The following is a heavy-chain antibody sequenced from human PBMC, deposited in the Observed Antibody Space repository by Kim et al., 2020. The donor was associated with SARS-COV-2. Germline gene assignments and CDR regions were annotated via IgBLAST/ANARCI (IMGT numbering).Heavy chain of an antibody. J-gene: IGHJ4*02. Sequence: SETLSLTCTVSGGSISSYYWSWIRQPPGKGLEWIGYIYYSGSTNYNPSLKSRVTISVDTSKNQFSLKLSSVTAADTAVYYCARGRYNWNDYWGQGTLVTVSS. V-gene: IGHV4-59*13. CDR1: GGSISSYY. D-gene: IGHD1-1*01. CDR3: ARGRYNWNDY. CDR2: IYYSGST.